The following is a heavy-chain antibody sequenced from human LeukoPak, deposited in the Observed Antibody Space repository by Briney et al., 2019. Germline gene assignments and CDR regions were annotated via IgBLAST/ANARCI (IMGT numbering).Heavy chain of an antibody. D-gene: IGHD6-13*01. Sequence: GASVKVSCKASGYTFTGYYMHWVRQAPGQGLEWMGWINPNSGGTNYAQKFQGRVTMTRDTSTSTVYMELSSLRSEDTAVYYCARSGSDSSSLEWFDPWGQGTLVTVSS. CDR3: ARSGSDSSSLEWFDP. CDR2: INPNSGGT. J-gene: IGHJ5*02. V-gene: IGHV1-2*02. CDR1: GYTFTGYY.